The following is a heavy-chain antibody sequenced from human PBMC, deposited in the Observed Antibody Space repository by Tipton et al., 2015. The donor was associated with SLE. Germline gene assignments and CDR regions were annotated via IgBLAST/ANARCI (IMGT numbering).Heavy chain of an antibody. J-gene: IGHJ2*01. CDR3: ARDDVSSGYYWYFDV. CDR2: INHSGST. V-gene: IGHV4-34*01. CDR1: GGSFSGYY. Sequence: TLSLTCAVYGGSFSGYYWSWIRQPPGKGLEWIGEINHSGSTNYNPSLKSRVTISVDTSKNQFSLRLTSVTAADTAVYYCARDDVSSGYYWYFDVWGRGTLVTVSS. D-gene: IGHD3-3*01.